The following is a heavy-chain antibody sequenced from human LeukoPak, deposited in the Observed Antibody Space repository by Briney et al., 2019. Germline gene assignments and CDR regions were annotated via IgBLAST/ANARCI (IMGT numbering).Heavy chain of an antibody. J-gene: IGHJ4*02. CDR3: AKLDSSGYYFDY. CDR2: IYPGESES. CDR1: GYNFPSYW. Sequence: GESLKISCKGSGYNFPSYWIIWVRQMPGKGLEWMGIIYPGESESRYSPSFQGHVTISADKSISTAYLQWSSLKASDTAMYYCAKLDSSGYYFDYWGQGTLVTVSS. D-gene: IGHD3-22*01. V-gene: IGHV5-51*01.